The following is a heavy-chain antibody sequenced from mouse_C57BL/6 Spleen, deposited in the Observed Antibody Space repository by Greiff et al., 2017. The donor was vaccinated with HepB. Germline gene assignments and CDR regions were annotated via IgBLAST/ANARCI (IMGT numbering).Heavy chain of an antibody. CDR1: GYTFTSYW. Sequence: VQLQQPGAELVKPGASVKLSCKASGYTFTSYWMHWVKQRPGQGLEWIGMIHPNSGSTNYNEKFKSKATLTVDKSSSTAYMQLSSLTSEDSAVYYCARTAQATSYYAMDYWGQGTSVTVSS. V-gene: IGHV1-64*01. CDR3: ARTAQATSYYAMDY. J-gene: IGHJ4*01. CDR2: IHPNSGST. D-gene: IGHD3-2*02.